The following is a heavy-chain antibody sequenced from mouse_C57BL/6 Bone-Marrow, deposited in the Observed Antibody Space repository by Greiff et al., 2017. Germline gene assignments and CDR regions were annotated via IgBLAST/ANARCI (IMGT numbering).Heavy chain of an antibody. V-gene: IGHV1-76*01. Sequence: QVQLQQSGAELVRPGASVKLSCKASGYTFTDYYINWVKQRPGQGLEWIARIYPGSGNTYYNEKFKGKATLTAEKSSSTAYMQRSSLTSEDSAVYFCARLRAAQAHFDYWGQGTTLTVSS. D-gene: IGHD3-2*02. CDR1: GYTFTDYY. J-gene: IGHJ2*01. CDR2: IYPGSGNT. CDR3: ARLRAAQAHFDY.